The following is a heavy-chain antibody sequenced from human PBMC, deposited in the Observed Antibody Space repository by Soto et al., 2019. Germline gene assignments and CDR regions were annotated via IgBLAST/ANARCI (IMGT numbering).Heavy chain of an antibody. J-gene: IGHJ4*01. CDR3: ARGEQYSGRIFDY. CDR1: VDIVSSNSAC. Sequence: PAQTLSLPGAITVDIVSSNSACGSWVRQSPARGLEWLGRTYYRSKWYYEYAVSVRGRITINPDTSKNQYSLQLNSVTPEETAVYFCARGEQYSGRIFDYWGQGTLVTVS. D-gene: IGHD1-26*01. CDR2: TYYRSKWYY. V-gene: IGHV6-1*01.